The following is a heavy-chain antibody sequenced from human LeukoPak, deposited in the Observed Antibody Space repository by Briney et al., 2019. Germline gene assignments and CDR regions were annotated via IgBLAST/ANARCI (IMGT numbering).Heavy chain of an antibody. CDR3: AKDSSGYSRPDAFDI. CDR1: GFTFSSYG. D-gene: IGHD3-22*01. Sequence: GRSLRLSCAASGFTFSSYGMHWVRQAPGKGLEWVAVISYDGSNKYYADSVKGRFTISRDNSKNTLYLQMNSLRAEDTAVYYCAKDSSGYSRPDAFDIWGQGTMVTVSS. J-gene: IGHJ3*02. V-gene: IGHV3-30*18. CDR2: ISYDGSNK.